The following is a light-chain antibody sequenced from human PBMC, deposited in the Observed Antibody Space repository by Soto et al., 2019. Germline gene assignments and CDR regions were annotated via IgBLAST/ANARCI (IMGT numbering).Light chain of an antibody. CDR3: QSYDTSLSVG. CDR2: ANS. J-gene: IGLJ2*01. V-gene: IGLV1-40*01. Sequence: QSVLTQPPSVSGAPGQRVTISCTGSSSNIGAGYDVHWYQQLPGTAPKLLMYANSNRPSGVPDRFSGSKSGTSASLAITGLQAEDEADYYCQSYDTSLSVGFGGWTKLTVL. CDR1: SSNIGAGYD.